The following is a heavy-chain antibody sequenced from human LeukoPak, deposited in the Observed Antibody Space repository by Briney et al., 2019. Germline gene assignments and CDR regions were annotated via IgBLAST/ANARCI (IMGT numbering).Heavy chain of an antibody. CDR2: IHGDGGIT. V-gene: IGHV3-74*01. Sequence: GGPLRLSCAASGFTFSNYWMYWVRQAPGKGLVWVSRIHGDGGITDYADSVKGRFTISRDNAKNTVYLQMNSLRAEDTAVYYCARDLIRRGQGTLLSVSS. J-gene: IGHJ4*02. CDR1: GFTFSNYW. D-gene: IGHD3-3*02. CDR3: ARDLIR.